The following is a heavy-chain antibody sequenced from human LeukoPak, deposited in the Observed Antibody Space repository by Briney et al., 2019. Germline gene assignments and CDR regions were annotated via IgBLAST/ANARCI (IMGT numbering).Heavy chain of an antibody. CDR1: GFTFSSYG. CDR2: IRYDGSNK. V-gene: IGHV3-30*02. J-gene: IGHJ4*02. Sequence: PGGSLRLSCAASGFTFSSYGMHWVRQAPGKGLEWVAFIRYDGSNKYYADSVKGRFTISRDNSKNTLYLQMNSLRAEDTAVYYCAKVKVIGGYCSSTSCYIDYWGQGTLVTVSS. CDR3: AKVKVIGGYCSSTSCYIDY. D-gene: IGHD2-2*02.